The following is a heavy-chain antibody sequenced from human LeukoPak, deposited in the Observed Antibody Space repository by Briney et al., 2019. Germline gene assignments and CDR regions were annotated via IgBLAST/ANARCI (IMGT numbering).Heavy chain of an antibody. CDR3: AREGRIIGRWSKWFDP. CDR1: GGSFSGYY. D-gene: IGHD1-14*01. J-gene: IGHJ5*02. Sequence: SETLSLTCAVYGGSFSGYYWSWIRQPPGKGLEWIGEINHSGSTNYNPSLKSRVIISVDMSKNQFSLKLRSVTAADTAVYYCAREGRIIGRWSKWFDPWGQGTLVTVSS. V-gene: IGHV4-34*01. CDR2: INHSGST.